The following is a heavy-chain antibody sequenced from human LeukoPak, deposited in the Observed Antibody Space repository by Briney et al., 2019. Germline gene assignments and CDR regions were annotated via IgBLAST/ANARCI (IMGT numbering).Heavy chain of an antibody. CDR2: IYSGGST. CDR3: ARDLGYNYGYVGAFDI. V-gene: IGHV3-66*01. Sequence: GGSLRLSCAASGFSVSRNYMSWVRQAPGKGVEWVSDIYSGGSTYYTESVKGRFTISTDNSKNTLYLQMNTLRAEDTAVYYCARDLGYNYGYVGAFDIWGQGTLVTVSS. CDR1: GFSVSRNY. D-gene: IGHD5-18*01. J-gene: IGHJ3*02.